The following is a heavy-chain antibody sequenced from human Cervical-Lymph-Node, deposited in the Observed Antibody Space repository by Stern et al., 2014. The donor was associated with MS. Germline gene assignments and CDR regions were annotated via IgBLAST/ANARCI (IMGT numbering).Heavy chain of an antibody. Sequence: VQLVQSGAEVKKPGASVKVSCKTSGYTFTDFYIHWVRQAPGQGLEWMGRINPNSRDTKFAQRFQGRVTMTRDTPISTAYMELSRLRSDDTAVYYCATPYSSGWSPDHWGQGTLVTVSS. D-gene: IGHD6-19*01. CDR3: ATPYSSGWSPDH. V-gene: IGHV1-2*06. CDR1: GYTFTDFY. J-gene: IGHJ5*02. CDR2: INPNSRDT.